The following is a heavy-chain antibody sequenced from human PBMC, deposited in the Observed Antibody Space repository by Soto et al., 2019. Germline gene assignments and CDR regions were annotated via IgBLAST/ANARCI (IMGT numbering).Heavy chain of an antibody. V-gene: IGHV3-30*18. J-gene: IGHJ6*02. CDR1: GFTFSSYG. CDR3: AKDRGDIVLMVYAFSSGMDV. Sequence: GGSLRLSCAASGFTFSSYGMHWVRQAPGKGLAWVAVISYDGSNKYYADSVKGRFTISRDNSKNTLYRQMNSLRAEDTAVYYCAKDRGDIVLMVYAFSSGMDVWGQGTTVTVSS. D-gene: IGHD2-8*01. CDR2: ISYDGSNK.